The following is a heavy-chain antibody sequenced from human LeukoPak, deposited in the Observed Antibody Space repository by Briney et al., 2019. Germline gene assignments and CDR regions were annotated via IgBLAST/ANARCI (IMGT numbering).Heavy chain of an antibody. J-gene: IGHJ6*02. Sequence: PSETLSLTCAVYGGSFSGYYWSWIRQPPGKGLEWIGEINHSGSTNYNPSLKSRVTISVDTSKNQFSLKLSSVTAAGTAVYYCARGRAVAGKRYYYGMDVWGQGTTVTVSS. CDR1: GGSFSGYY. D-gene: IGHD6-19*01. CDR2: INHSGST. V-gene: IGHV4-34*01. CDR3: ARGRAVAGKRYYYGMDV.